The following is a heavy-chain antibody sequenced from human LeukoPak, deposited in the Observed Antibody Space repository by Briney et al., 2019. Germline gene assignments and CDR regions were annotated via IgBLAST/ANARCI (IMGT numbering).Heavy chain of an antibody. CDR3: ARLTYYYDSSGPLHFDY. D-gene: IGHD3-22*01. V-gene: IGHV1-2*02. Sequence: ASVKVSCKASGYTFTGYYMHWVRQAPGQGLEWMGWIDPNSGGTNYAQKFQGRVTMTRDTSISTAYMELSRLRSDDTAVYYCARLTYYYDSSGPLHFDYWGQGTLVTVSS. CDR1: GYTFTGYY. CDR2: IDPNSGGT. J-gene: IGHJ4*02.